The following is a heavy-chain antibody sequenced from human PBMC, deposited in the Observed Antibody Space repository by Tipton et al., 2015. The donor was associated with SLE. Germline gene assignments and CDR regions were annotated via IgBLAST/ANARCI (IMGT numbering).Heavy chain of an antibody. D-gene: IGHD4-17*01. V-gene: IGHV4-39*01. J-gene: IGHJ5*02. CDR2: IYYSGTT. Sequence: TLSLTCTVSGDSISSHYWGWIRQPPGKGLEWIGTIYYSGTTHYNPSLKSRVSISADTSRNQFSLKLTSVTAADTAVYYCARLPTGFPNWFDPWGQGPLVTVSS. CDR3: ARLPTGFPNWFDP. CDR1: GDSISSHY.